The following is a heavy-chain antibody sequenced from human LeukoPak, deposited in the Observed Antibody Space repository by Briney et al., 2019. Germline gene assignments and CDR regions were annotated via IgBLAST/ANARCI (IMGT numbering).Heavy chain of an antibody. D-gene: IGHD6-19*01. Sequence: AETLSLTCTVSGVSISSYYWSWVRQAPGKGLEWVGYIYYRGRTNYNPSLERGVTISVETSKNQFSLNLSSVTAADTAVYYCARAGSGWPGNWFDPWGQATLVTVSS. CDR1: GVSISSYY. CDR2: IYYRGRT. J-gene: IGHJ5*02. CDR3: ARAGSGWPGNWFDP. V-gene: IGHV4-59*01.